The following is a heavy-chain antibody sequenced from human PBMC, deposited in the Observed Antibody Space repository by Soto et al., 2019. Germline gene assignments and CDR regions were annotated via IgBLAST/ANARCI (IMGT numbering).Heavy chain of an antibody. V-gene: IGHV3-33*01. Sequence: QVQLVESGGGVVQPGRSLRLSCAASGFTFSSYGMHWVRQAPGKGLEWVAVIWYDGSNKYYADSVKGRFTISRDNSKNALYLQMNSLRAEDTAVYYCAREAYDSLTGYYNVIRYYFDYWGQGTLVTVSS. D-gene: IGHD3-9*01. CDR2: IWYDGSNK. CDR1: GFTFSSYG. J-gene: IGHJ4*02. CDR3: AREAYDSLTGYYNVIRYYFDY.